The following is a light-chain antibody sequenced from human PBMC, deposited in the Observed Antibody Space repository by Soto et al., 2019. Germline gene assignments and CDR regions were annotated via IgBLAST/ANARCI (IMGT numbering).Light chain of an antibody. V-gene: IGLV2-8*01. CDR3: SSYAGSNNYV. CDR1: SSDVGVYNY. Sequence: QSALTQPPSASGSPGQSVTISCTGTSSDVGVYNYVSWYQQHPGKAPKLMIFEVSERPSGVPDRFSASKSGNTASLTVSGLQAEDEADYYCSSYAGSNNYVFGTGTKVTVL. CDR2: EVS. J-gene: IGLJ1*01.